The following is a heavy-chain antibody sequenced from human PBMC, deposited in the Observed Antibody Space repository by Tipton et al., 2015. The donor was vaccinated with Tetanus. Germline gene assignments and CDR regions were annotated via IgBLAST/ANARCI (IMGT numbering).Heavy chain of an antibody. D-gene: IGHD6-13*01. J-gene: IGHJ4*02. CDR3: ARGWGSSWYYFDN. V-gene: IGHV4-61*08. CDR2: IFDTGST. CDR1: GESISTGGYY. Sequence: TLSLTCTVSGESISTGGYYWTWIRQHPGKGLEWIGYIFDTGSTNYNPSLKSRVTMSVDTSKNQFSLHLTSVTAADTAVYYCARGWGSSWYYFDNWGQGTLVTVSS.